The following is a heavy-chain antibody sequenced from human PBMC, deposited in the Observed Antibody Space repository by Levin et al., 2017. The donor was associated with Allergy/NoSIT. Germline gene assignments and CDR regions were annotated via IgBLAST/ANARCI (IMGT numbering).Heavy chain of an antibody. Sequence: GGSLRLSCAASGFTFSSYAMHWVRQAPGKGLEWVAVISYDGSNKYYADSVKGRFTISRDNSKNTLYLQMNSLRAEDTAVYYCARDPSTNQGYYFDYWGQGTLVTVSS. CDR2: ISYDGSNK. V-gene: IGHV3-30-3*01. D-gene: IGHD1-14*01. CDR3: ARDPSTNQGYYFDY. CDR1: GFTFSSYA. J-gene: IGHJ4*02.